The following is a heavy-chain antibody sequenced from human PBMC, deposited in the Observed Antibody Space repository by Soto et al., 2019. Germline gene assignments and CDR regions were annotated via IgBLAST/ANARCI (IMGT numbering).Heavy chain of an antibody. CDR1: GGTFSSYA. CDR2: IIPIFGTA. D-gene: IGHD3-3*01. V-gene: IGHV1-69*01. J-gene: IGHJ4*02. CDR3: ARTPITIFGVVTSYYFDY. Sequence: QVQLVQSGAEVKKPGSSVKVSCKASGGTFSSYAISWVRQAPGQGREWMGGIIPIFGTANYAQKFQGRVTITADESTSTAYMELSSLRSDDTAVYYCARTPITIFGVVTSYYFDYWGQVTLVTVSS.